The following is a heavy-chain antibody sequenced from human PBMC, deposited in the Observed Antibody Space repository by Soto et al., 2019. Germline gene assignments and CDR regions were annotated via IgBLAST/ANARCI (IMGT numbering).Heavy chain of an antibody. J-gene: IGHJ4*02. Sequence: QVQLQESGPGLVKPSQTLSLTCTVSGVSISSGGYYWSWIRQHPGKGLEWIGYTYYSGSTYYNPSLESRVTISVDTSKNQFSLKLSSVTAADTAVYYCASSHDFGDYEAAVFDYWGQGTLVTVSS. V-gene: IGHV4-31*03. CDR1: GVSISSGGYY. CDR3: ASSHDFGDYEAAVFDY. CDR2: TYYSGST. D-gene: IGHD4-17*01.